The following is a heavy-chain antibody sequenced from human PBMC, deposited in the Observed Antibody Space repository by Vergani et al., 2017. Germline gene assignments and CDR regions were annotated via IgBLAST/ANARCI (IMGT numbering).Heavy chain of an antibody. V-gene: IGHV3-21*01. CDR2: ISSSSSYI. J-gene: IGHJ4*02. CDR3: AREGLFGYDILTSYPTR. Sequence: EVQLVESGGGLVKPGGSLRLSCAASGFTFSSYSMNWVRQAPGKGLEWVSSISSSSSYIYYADSVKGRFTISRDNAKNSLYLQMNSLRAEDTAVYYCAREGLFGYDILTSYPTRGGQGTLVTVSS. D-gene: IGHD3-9*01. CDR1: GFTFSSYS.